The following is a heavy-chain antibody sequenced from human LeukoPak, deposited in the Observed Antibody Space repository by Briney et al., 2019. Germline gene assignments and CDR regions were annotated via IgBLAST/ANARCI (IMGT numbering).Heavy chain of an antibody. CDR1: GGTFSSYA. CDR3: ARGDYGDYLDY. CDR2: IIPIFGTA. Sequence: ASVKVSCKASGGTFSSYAISWVRQAPRQGLEWMGGIIPIFGTANYAQKFQGRVTITTDESTSTAYMELSSLRSEDTAVYYCARGDYGDYLDYWGQGTLVTVSS. V-gene: IGHV1-69*05. J-gene: IGHJ4*02. D-gene: IGHD4-17*01.